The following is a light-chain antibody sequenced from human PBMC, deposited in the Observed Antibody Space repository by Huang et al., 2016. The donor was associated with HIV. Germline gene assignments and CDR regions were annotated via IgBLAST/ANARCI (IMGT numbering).Light chain of an antibody. Sequence: ATQLTQSPSSLSASVGDRVVITCRARQAINSPLAWYQQKPGRAPKLLIYDGSTLESGVPSRFSGSGSGTDFTLTISSLQPEDFATYYCQQFNNYPHFGGGTKVVIK. J-gene: IGKJ4*01. V-gene: IGKV1D-13*01. CDR1: QAINSP. CDR3: QQFNNYPH. CDR2: DGS.